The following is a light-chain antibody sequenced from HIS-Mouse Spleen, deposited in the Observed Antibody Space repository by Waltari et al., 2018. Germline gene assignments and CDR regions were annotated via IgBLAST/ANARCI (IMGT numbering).Light chain of an antibody. Sequence: SYVLTQPPSVSVAPGKTARITCGGNNIGSKSVHWYQQKPGQAPVLVVYDDSDRPSGIRGRFSGSNSENTATLTISRVEAGDEADYYCQVWDSSSDHHVVFGGGTKLTVL. CDR3: QVWDSSSDHHVV. CDR1: NIGSKS. J-gene: IGLJ2*01. CDR2: DDS. V-gene: IGLV3-21*03.